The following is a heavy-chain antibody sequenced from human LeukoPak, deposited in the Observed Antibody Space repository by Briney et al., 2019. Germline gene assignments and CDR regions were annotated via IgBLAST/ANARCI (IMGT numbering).Heavy chain of an antibody. CDR1: GGSISSYY. V-gene: IGHV4-4*07. CDR3: ARDRYYYDSSGYYIMDV. Sequence: PSETLSLTCTVSGGSISSYYWSWIRQPPGKGLEWIGRIYTSGSTNYNPSLKSRVTMSVDTSKNQFSLKLSSVTAADTAVYYCARDRYYYDSSGYYIMDVWGKGTTVTISS. D-gene: IGHD3-22*01. CDR2: IYTSGST. J-gene: IGHJ6*03.